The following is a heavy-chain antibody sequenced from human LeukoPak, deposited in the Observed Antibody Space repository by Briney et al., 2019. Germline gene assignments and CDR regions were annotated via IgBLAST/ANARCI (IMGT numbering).Heavy chain of an antibody. CDR1: GFTFSSYS. CDR3: ANHPSGRGEDAFDI. J-gene: IGHJ3*02. CDR2: ISSSSSYI. Sequence: GSLRLSCAASGFTFSSYSMNWVRQAPGKGLEWVSSISSSSSYIYYADSVKGRFTISRDNAKNSLYLQMNSLRAEDTAVYYCANHPSGRGEDAFDIWGQGTMVTVSS. D-gene: IGHD3-10*01. V-gene: IGHV3-21*01.